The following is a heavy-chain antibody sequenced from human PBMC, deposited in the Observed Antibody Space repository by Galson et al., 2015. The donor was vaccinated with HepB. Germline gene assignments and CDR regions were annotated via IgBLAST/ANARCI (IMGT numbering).Heavy chain of an antibody. CDR2: INPRGGST. J-gene: IGHJ4*02. CDR3: ARERGRGVVVAAPPVFDY. V-gene: IGHV1-46*03. Sequence: SVKVSCKASGYTFTSYYMHWVRQAPGQGLEWMGIINPRGGSTSYAQKFQGRVTMTRDTSTSTVYVELSSLRSEDTAVYYCARERGRGVVVAAPPVFDYWGQGPLVPAPS. D-gene: IGHD2-15*01. CDR1: GYTFTSYY.